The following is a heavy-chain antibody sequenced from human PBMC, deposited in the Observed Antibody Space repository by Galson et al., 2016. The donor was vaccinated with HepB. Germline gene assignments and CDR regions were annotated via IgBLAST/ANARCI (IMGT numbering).Heavy chain of an antibody. Sequence: SLRLSCAASGLTLSSYGMHWVRRAPGKGLEWVALISYDASNKYYADSVKGRFTISRDNSKSTLYLHMNSLRHEDTAMYDCATGKGADYRDQYVYYYGMDVWGHGTTVTVSS. CDR1: GLTLSSYG. J-gene: IGHJ6*02. CDR3: ATGKGADYRDQYVYYYGMDV. D-gene: IGHD4-17*01. V-gene: IGHV3-30*03. CDR2: ISYDASNK.